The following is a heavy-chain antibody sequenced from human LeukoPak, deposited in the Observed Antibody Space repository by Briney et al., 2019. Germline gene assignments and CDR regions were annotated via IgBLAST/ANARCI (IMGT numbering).Heavy chain of an antibody. V-gene: IGHV3-30-3*01. D-gene: IGHD4-17*01. Sequence: GGSLRLSCAASGFTFSSYAMHWVRQAPGKGLEWVAVISYDGSNKYYADSVKGRFTISRDNSKNTLYLQMNSLRAEDTAVYYCARVLGFSGDYDYFDYWGQGTLVTVSS. CDR1: GFTFSSYA. CDR3: ARVLGFSGDYDYFDY. CDR2: ISYDGSNK. J-gene: IGHJ4*02.